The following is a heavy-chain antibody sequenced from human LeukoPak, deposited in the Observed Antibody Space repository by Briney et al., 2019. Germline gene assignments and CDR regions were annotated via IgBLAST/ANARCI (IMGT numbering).Heavy chain of an antibody. J-gene: IGHJ4*02. D-gene: IGHD3-22*01. CDR3: AREGPYYYDGSGYSPFDY. CDR2: IYTSGST. V-gene: IGHV4-4*07. CDR1: GGSISSYY. Sequence: SETLSLTCTVSGGSISSYYWSLIRQPAGKGLEWIARIYTSGSTNYNPSLKSRVTMSVDTSKNQFSLKLSSVTAADTAVYYCAREGPYYYDGSGYSPFDYWGQGTLVTVSS.